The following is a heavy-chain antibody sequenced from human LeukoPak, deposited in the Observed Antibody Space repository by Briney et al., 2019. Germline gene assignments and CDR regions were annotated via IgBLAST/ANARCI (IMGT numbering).Heavy chain of an antibody. D-gene: IGHD2-15*01. Sequence: PGGSLRLSCAASGFSFNSYWMTWVRQAPGRGLEWVANINPAGSDTYYVDPVKGRFTISRDNAKNLVYLQMNSLRAEDSAVYSCGRFGYVAAVDLWGQGTLLTVSS. CDR2: INPAGSDT. CDR1: GFSFNSYW. J-gene: IGHJ4*02. CDR3: GRFGYVAAVDL. V-gene: IGHV3-7*01.